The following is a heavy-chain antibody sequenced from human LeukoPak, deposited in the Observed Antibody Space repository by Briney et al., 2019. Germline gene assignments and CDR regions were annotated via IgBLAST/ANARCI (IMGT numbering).Heavy chain of an antibody. Sequence: PSETLSLTCTVSGYSISSGYYWGWIRPPPGKGLEWIGSIYHSGSTYYNPSLKSRVTISVDTSKNQFSLKLSSVTAADTAVYYCARAVPGGYFDYWGQGTLVTVSS. CDR1: GYSISSGYY. D-gene: IGHD3-10*01. CDR2: IYHSGST. CDR3: ARAVPGGYFDY. J-gene: IGHJ4*02. V-gene: IGHV4-38-2*02.